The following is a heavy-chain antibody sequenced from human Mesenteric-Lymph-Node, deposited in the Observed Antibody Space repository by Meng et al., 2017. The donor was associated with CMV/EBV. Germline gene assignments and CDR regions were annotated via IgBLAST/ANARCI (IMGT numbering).Heavy chain of an antibody. Sequence: ASGFTFDTSTMSWVRQAPGKGLEWVASISGTSSYIYYADSLRGRFTISRDNAKNSLYLRMDSLRAEDTAVYYCARGLGAQRGWVFDYWGQGTLVTVSS. J-gene: IGHJ4*02. D-gene: IGHD3-10*01. CDR2: ISGTSSYI. CDR3: ARGLGAQRGWVFDY. V-gene: IGHV3-21*01. CDR1: GFTFDTST.